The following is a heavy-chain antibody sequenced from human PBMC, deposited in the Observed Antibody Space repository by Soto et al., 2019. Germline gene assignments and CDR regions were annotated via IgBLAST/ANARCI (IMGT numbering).Heavy chain of an antibody. CDR1: GFTFSSYG. V-gene: IGHV3-33*01. J-gene: IGHJ3*02. Sequence: GGSLRLSCAASGFTFSSYGMHWVRQAPGKGLEWVAVIWYDGSNKYYADSVKGRFTISRDNSKNTLYLQMNSLRAEDTAVYYCARGPDDGDYGDAFDIWGQGTMVTVSS. D-gene: IGHD4-17*01. CDR3: ARGPDDGDYGDAFDI. CDR2: IWYDGSNK.